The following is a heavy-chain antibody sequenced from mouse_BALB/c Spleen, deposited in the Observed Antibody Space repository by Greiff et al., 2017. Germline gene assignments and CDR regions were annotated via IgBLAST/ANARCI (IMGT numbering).Heavy chain of an antibody. CDR1: GFTFSDYY. Sequence: EVKLMESGGGLVKPGGSLKLSCAASGFTFSDYYMYWVRQTPEKRLEWVATISDGGSYTYYPDSVKGRFTISRDNAKNNLYLQMSSLKSEDTAMYYCARDGYDDVPFAYWGQGTLVTVSA. J-gene: IGHJ3*01. V-gene: IGHV5-4*02. CDR2: ISDGGSYT. CDR3: ARDGYDDVPFAY. D-gene: IGHD2-14*01.